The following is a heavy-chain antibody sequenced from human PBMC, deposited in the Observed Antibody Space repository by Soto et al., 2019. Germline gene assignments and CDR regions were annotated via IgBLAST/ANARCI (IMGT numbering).Heavy chain of an antibody. D-gene: IGHD3-16*01. V-gene: IGHV4-30-4*01. CDR1: GGSITSGDYY. J-gene: IGHJ4*02. CDR3: ARRNWGGYFDY. Sequence: SETLSLTCTVSGGSITSGDYYWSWIRQPPGKGLEWIGYIFHSGGTYFNPSLKSRVTISVDTSRNQFSLKLSSVTAADTAVYYCARRNWGGYFDYWGQGTVVTVSS. CDR2: IFHSGGT.